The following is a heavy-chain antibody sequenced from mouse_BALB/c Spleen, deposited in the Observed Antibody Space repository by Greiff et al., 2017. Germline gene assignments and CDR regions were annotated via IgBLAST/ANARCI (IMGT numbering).Heavy chain of an antibody. V-gene: IGHV1S81*02. J-gene: IGHJ4*01. CDR1: GYTFTSYW. CDR2: INPSNGRT. CDR3: ARGTKGMDY. D-gene: IGHD3-3*01. Sequence: QVQLQQPGAELVKPGASVKLSCKASGYTFTSYWMHWVKQRPGQGLEWIGEINPSNGRTNYNEKFKSKATLTVDKSSSTAYMQLSSLTSEDSAVYYCARGTKGMDYWGQGTSVTVSS.